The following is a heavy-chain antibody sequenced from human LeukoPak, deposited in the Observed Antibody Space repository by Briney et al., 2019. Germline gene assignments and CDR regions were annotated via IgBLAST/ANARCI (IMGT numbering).Heavy chain of an antibody. D-gene: IGHD1-26*01. CDR2: IYPGDSDT. J-gene: IGHJ3*02. CDR1: GYSFTHYW. Sequence: GESLKISCKGSGYSFTHYWIGWVRQMPGKGLEWMGIIYPGDSDTRYSPSFQGQVTISADKSISTAYLQWSSLKASDSAMYSCARLGGSYYSAFDIWGQGTMVTVSS. CDR3: ARLGGSYYSAFDI. V-gene: IGHV5-51*01.